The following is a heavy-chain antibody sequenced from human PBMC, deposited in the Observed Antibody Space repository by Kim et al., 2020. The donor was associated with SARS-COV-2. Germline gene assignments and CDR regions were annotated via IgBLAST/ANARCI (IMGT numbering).Heavy chain of an antibody. D-gene: IGHD3-10*01. J-gene: IGHJ4*02. CDR1: GFTFSSYW. CDR2: INSDGSST. CDR3: ARGGVLLWFGELLLFDY. V-gene: IGHV3-74*01. Sequence: GGSLRLSCAASGFTFSSYWMHWVRQAPGKGLVWVSRINSDGSSTSYADSVKGRFTISRDNAKNTLYLQMNSLRAEDTAVYYCARGGVLLWFGELLLFDYWGQGTLVTVSS.